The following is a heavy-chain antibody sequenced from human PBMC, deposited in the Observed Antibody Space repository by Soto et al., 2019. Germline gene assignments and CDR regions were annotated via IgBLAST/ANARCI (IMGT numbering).Heavy chain of an antibody. CDR3: ARNEVYYGSGSYYKIGSFDY. CDR1: GGSISSYY. V-gene: IGHV4-59*08. D-gene: IGHD3-10*01. J-gene: IGHJ4*02. CDR2: IYYSGST. Sequence: ETLSLTCTVSGGSISSYYWSWIRQPPGKGLEWIGYIYYSGSTKYNPSLKSRVTISLDTSKKQFSLKLSSVTAAHTAVYYCARNEVYYGSGSYYKIGSFDYWGQGTLVTVSS.